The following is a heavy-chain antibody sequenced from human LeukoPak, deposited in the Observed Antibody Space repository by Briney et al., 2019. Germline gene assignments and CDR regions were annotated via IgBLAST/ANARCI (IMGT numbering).Heavy chain of an antibody. V-gene: IGHV1-46*01. Sequence: ASVKVSCKASGYTFTSYYMHWVRQAPGQGLEWMGIINPSGGSTSYAQKFQGRVTMTRDTSTSTVYMELSSLRSEDTAVYYCARAIIAAATARCYYYYYMDVWGKGTTVTVSS. CDR2: INPSGGST. CDR1: GYTFTSYY. J-gene: IGHJ6*03. D-gene: IGHD6-13*01. CDR3: ARAIIAAATARCYYYYYMDV.